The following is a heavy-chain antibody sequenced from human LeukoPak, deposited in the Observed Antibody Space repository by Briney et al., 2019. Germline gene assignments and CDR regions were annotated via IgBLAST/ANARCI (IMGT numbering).Heavy chain of an antibody. J-gene: IGHJ4*02. CDR3: ARHGYYYDSSGYPYYFDY. D-gene: IGHD3-22*01. V-gene: IGHV1-69*13. Sequence: VKVSCKASGYTFTSYDINWVRQATGQGLEWMGGIIPIFGTANYAQKFQGRVTITADKSTSTAYMELSSLKASDTAMYYCARHGYYYDSSGYPYYFDYWGQGTLVTVSS. CDR2: IIPIFGTA. CDR1: GYTFTSYD.